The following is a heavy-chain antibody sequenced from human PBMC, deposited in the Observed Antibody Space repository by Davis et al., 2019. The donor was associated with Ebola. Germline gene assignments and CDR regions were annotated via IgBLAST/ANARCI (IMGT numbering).Heavy chain of an antibody. V-gene: IGHV1-18*01. J-gene: IGHJ6*03. CDR2: ISAYNGNT. D-gene: IGHD4-11*01. Sequence: ASVKVSCKASGYTFTSYGISWVRQAPGQGLEWMGWISAYNGNTNYAQKFQGRVTITADESTSTAYMELSSLRSEDTAVYYCARDNPYYSNPAHYYYYYMDVWGKGTTVTVSS. CDR1: GYTFTSYG. CDR3: ARDNPYYSNPAHYYYYYMDV.